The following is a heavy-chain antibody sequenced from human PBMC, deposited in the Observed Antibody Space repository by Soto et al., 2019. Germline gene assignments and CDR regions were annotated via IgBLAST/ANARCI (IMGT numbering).Heavy chain of an antibody. J-gene: IGHJ4*02. CDR2: IYYSGST. Sequence: SETLSLTCTVSGGSISSYYWSWIRQPPGKGLEWIGYIYYSGSTNYSPSLKSRVTISVDTSKNQFSLKLSSVTAADTAVYYCARWAGNLNYWGQGTLVTVSS. CDR1: GGSISSYY. V-gene: IGHV4-59*01. CDR3: ARWAGNLNY.